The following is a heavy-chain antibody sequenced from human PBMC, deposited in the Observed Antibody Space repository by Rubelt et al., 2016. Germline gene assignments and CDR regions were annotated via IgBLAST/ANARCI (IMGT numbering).Heavy chain of an antibody. CDR3: ARGIAAAGTGAFDI. CDR1: GGSFSGYY. J-gene: IGHJ3*02. CDR2: INHSGST. V-gene: IGHV4-34*01. D-gene: IGHD6-13*01. Sequence: QVQLQQWGAGLLKSSETLSLTCAVYGGSFSGYYWSWIRQPPGKGLEWIGEINHSGSTNYNPSLKSRVTISVDTSKNQFSLKLSSVTAADTAVYYCARGIAAAGTGAFDIWGQGTMVTVSS.